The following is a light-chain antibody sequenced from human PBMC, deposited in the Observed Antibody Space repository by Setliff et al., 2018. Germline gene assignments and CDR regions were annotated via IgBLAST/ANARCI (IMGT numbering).Light chain of an antibody. CDR1: SNDVWGHNY. J-gene: IGLJ1*01. Sequence: QSVLAQPPSASGSPGQSVTISCTGTSNDVWGHNYVSWYQQHPGKAPQLIIYDVTKRPSGVPDRFSGSKSGNTASLTVSGLQAEDGADYYCNAYSADTTYVFGSGTKVTVL. V-gene: IGLV2-8*01. CDR2: DVT. CDR3: NAYSADTTYV.